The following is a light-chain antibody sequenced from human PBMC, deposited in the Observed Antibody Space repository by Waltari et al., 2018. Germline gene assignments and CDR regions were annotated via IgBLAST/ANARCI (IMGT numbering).Light chain of an antibody. V-gene: IGKV1-5*03. Sequence: DIQMTLSPSTLSASVGDRVTITCRASQTITTWLAWYQQKPGKAPKLLISKASTLETGVPSRFSGSGSGTEFTLTISSLQPDDFATYFCQQYNAYSWTFGQGTKLESK. CDR3: QQYNAYSWT. CDR2: KAS. CDR1: QTITTW. J-gene: IGKJ1*01.